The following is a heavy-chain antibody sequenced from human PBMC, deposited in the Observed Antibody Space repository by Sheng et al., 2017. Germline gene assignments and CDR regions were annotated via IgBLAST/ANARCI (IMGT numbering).Heavy chain of an antibody. J-gene: IGHJ3*02. CDR1: GGSFSGYY. Sequence: QVQLQQWGAGLLKPSETLSLTCAVYGGSFSGYYWSWIRQPPGKGLEWIGEINHSGSTNYNPSLKSRVTISVDTSKNQFSLKLSSVTAADTAVYYCARRSRRRIGAFDILGPRDNGHRLF. D-gene: IGHD2-15*01. V-gene: IGHV4-34*01. CDR2: INHSGST. CDR3: ARRSRRRIGAFDI.